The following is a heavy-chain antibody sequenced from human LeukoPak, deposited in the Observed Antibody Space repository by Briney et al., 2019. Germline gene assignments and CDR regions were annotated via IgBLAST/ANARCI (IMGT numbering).Heavy chain of an antibody. V-gene: IGHV3-33*01. CDR1: GFTFSSYG. Sequence: GGSLRLSCAESGFTFSSYGMHWVRQAPGKGLEWVAVIWYDGSNKYYADSVKGRFTISRDNSKNTLYLQMNSLRAEDTAVYYCARTAVYSGSYYFDYWGQGTLVTVSS. CDR3: ARTAVYSGSYYFDY. J-gene: IGHJ4*02. D-gene: IGHD1-26*01. CDR2: IWYDGSNK.